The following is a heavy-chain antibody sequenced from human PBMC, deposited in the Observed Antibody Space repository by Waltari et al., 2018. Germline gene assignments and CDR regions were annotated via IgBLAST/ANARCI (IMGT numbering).Heavy chain of an antibody. D-gene: IGHD6-6*01. CDR2: IKSKTDGGTT. Sequence: DVQLVESGGDLVKPGGSLRLSCAASGITLTNAWMGWVRQAPGRGLEWVGRIKSKTDGGTTDYAATVKGRFIISRDESKNTGYLQMNSLKMEDTAVYYCTTDRGIAVRPLFDYWGQGILVTVSS. CDR3: TTDRGIAVRPLFDY. CDR1: GITLTNAW. J-gene: IGHJ4*02. V-gene: IGHV3-15*01.